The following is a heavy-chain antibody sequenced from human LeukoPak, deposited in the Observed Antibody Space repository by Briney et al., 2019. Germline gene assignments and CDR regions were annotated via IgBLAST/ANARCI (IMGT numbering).Heavy chain of an antibody. V-gene: IGHV4-59*01. Sequence: SETLSLTCTVSGGSISSYYWSWIRQPPGKGLEWIGYIYYSGSTNYNPSLKSRVTISVDTSKNQFSLKLSSVTAADTAVYYCARDALTMVRGVIVREYYFDYWGQGTLVTVSS. CDR3: ARDALTMVRGVIVREYYFDY. CDR1: GGSISSYY. CDR2: IYYSGST. J-gene: IGHJ4*02. D-gene: IGHD3-10*01.